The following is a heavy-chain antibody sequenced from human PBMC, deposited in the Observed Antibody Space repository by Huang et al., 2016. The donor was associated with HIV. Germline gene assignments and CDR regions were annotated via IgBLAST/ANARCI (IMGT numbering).Heavy chain of an antibody. D-gene: IGHD3-3*01. J-gene: IGHJ4*02. CDR3: ASSPREVFGVFDY. CDR2: SNTSTVNP. Sequence: QVQLVQSGSELKKPGASVKVSCKASGYTFTSYAMNWVRQAPGQGLEWMGGSNTSTVNPTYAQVFTGRFVFSLDTSVSTAYLQISSLKAEDTAVYYWASSPREVFGVFDYWGQGTLVTVSS. CDR1: GYTFTSYA. V-gene: IGHV7-4-1*02.